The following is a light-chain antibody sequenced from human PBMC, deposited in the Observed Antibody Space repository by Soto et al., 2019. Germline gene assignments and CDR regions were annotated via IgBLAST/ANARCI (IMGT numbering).Light chain of an antibody. V-gene: IGLV2-8*01. CDR2: EVT. J-gene: IGLJ3*02. Sequence: QSALTQPPSASGSPGQSVTISCTGTSSDVGAYNYVSWYQQYPGKAPKLMIYEVTKRPSGVPDRFSGSKSGNTASLTVSGLQAEEEADYYCTSYVGNNTWVFGGGTKVTVL. CDR3: TSYVGNNTWV. CDR1: SSDVGAYNY.